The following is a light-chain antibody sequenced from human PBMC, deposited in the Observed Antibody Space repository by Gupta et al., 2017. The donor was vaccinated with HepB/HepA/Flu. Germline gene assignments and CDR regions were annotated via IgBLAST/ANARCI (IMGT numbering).Light chain of an antibody. J-gene: IGLJ2*01. CDR2: DVT. V-gene: IGLV2-14*03. Sequence: QSALTQPASVSGSPGQSIAISCTGTSNDIGRYNYVSWYQQYPGMAPKLIIFDVTHRPSGVSSRFSGSKSGNTASLTISGLQAEDEAEYYCNSDTSSHILVFGGGTKVSVL. CDR3: NSDTSSHILV. CDR1: SNDIGRYNY.